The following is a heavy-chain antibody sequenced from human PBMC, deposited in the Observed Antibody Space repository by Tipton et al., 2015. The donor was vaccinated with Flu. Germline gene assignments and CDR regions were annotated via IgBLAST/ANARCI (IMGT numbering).Heavy chain of an antibody. V-gene: IGHV5-51*01. Sequence: VQLVQSGAGVKKSGESLKISCKGSGYSFNSFWIGWVRQMPGKGLEWMGIIYPGDSDTRYSPSFQGQVTISADKSITTAYLQWSRLRASDTAIYYCVRHGVDLGGHPGDFWGQGTLVTVSS. D-gene: IGHD2-15*01. CDR2: IYPGDSDT. J-gene: IGHJ4*02. CDR3: VRHGVDLGGHPGDF. CDR1: GYSFNSFW.